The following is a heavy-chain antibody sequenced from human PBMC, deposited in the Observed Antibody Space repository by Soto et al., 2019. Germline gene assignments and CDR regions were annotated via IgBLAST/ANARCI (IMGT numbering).Heavy chain of an antibody. J-gene: IGHJ4*02. D-gene: IGHD3-22*01. V-gene: IGHV4-39*01. Sequence: SETLSLTCTVSGGSISSSSYYWGWIRQPPGKGLEWIGSIYYSGSTYYNPSLKSRVTISVDTSKNQFSLKLSSVTAADTAVYYCARGGTYFYDPWGQGTLDTVSS. CDR1: GGSISSSSYY. CDR3: ARGGTYFYDP. CDR2: IYYSGST.